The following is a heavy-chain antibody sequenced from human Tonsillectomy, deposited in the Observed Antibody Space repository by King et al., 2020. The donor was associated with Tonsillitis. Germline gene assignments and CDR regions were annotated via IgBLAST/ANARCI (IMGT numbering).Heavy chain of an antibody. CDR3: ARDNTEAVAGPLDY. CDR1: GGSISSYC. CDR2: FYPSGST. Sequence: QLQESGPGLVKPSETLSLTCTVSGGSISSYCWTWIRQPAGKGLEWIGRFYPSGSTNYNPSLRSRATMSVDTSKKQVSLILSPVTAADSAVYYCARDNTEAVAGPLDYWGQGTLVTVSS. V-gene: IGHV4-4*07. D-gene: IGHD6-19*01. J-gene: IGHJ4*02.